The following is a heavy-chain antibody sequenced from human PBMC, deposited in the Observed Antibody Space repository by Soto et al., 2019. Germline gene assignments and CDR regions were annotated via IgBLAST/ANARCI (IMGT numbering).Heavy chain of an antibody. CDR3: AGHTDYDILTGYYISPWFDP. J-gene: IGHJ5*02. CDR2: ISAYNGNT. V-gene: IGHV1-18*01. Sequence: ASVKVSCKASGYTFTSYGISWVRQAPGQGLEWMGWISAYNGNTNYAQKLQGRVTMTTDTSTSTAYMELRSLRSDDTAVYYCAGHTDYDILTGYYISPWFDPWGQGTLVTVSS. CDR1: GYTFTSYG. D-gene: IGHD3-9*01.